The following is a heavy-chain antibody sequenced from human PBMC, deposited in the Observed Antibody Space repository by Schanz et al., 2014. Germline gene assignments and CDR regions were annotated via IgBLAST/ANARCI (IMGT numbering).Heavy chain of an antibody. CDR2: ISSSSSSK. Sequence: EVQLVESGGGLVQPGGSLRLSCAASGFIFSTYNMNLVRQAPGKGLEWVSFISSSSSSKHYGDSVKGRFTISRDNAENLLYLQMSSLRDEDTAVYYCATSGLVSHSFDAFDIWGQGTMVTVSS. CDR3: ATSGLVSHSFDAFDI. CDR1: GFIFSTYN. D-gene: IGHD3-9*01. V-gene: IGHV3-48*02. J-gene: IGHJ3*02.